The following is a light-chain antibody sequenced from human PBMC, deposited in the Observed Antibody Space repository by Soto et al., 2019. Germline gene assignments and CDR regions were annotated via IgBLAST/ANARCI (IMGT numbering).Light chain of an antibody. Sequence: QTVVTQEPSLTVSPGGTVTLTCGSSTGAVTSNHHPYWFQQKAGQAPRTLIYDTSNKHSWTPARYSGSLLGDKAALTLSGAQPEDAAQYYCLLSHNAARVFGGGTKVTVL. J-gene: IGLJ2*01. CDR2: DTS. CDR1: TGAVTSNHH. V-gene: IGLV7-46*01. CDR3: LLSHNAARV.